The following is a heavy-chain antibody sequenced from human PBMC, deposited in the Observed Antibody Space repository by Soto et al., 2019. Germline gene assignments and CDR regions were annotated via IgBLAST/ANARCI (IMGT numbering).Heavy chain of an antibody. D-gene: IGHD6-13*01. J-gene: IGHJ6*02. Sequence: GASVKVSCKASGGTFSSYAISWVRQAPGQGLEWMGGIIPIFGTANYAQKFQGRVTITADKSTSTAYMELSSLRSEDTAVYYCARGSSSWYVRTTNYYYYGMDVWGQGTTVTVSS. CDR1: GGTFSSYA. V-gene: IGHV1-69*06. CDR2: IIPIFGTA. CDR3: ARGSSSWYVRTTNYYYYGMDV.